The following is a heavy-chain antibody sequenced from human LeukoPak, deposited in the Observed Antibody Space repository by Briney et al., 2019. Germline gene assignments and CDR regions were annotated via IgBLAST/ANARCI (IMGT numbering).Heavy chain of an antibody. V-gene: IGHV4-59*08. D-gene: IGHD2-2*01. J-gene: IGHJ4*02. CDR3: ARLPRCSSTSCPIAFDY. CDR1: GGSISSYY. CDR2: IHYSGST. Sequence: SETLSLTCTVSGGSISSYYWSWIRQPPGKGLEWIGYIHYSGSTNYNPSLKSRVTISVDTSKNQFSLKLSSVTAADTAVYYCARLPRCSSTSCPIAFDYWGQGTLVTVSS.